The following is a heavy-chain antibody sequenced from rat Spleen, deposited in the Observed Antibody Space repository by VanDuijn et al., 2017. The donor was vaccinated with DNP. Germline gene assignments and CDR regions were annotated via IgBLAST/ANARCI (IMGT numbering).Heavy chain of an antibody. Sequence: EVQLQESGPGLVKPSQSLSLTCSVTGYSVTNHYWAWIRKFPGNKMEWTGYISYSGSTSYNPSLKSRISITRDTSKNQLFLQLNSVTTEDTATYYCATGGAGIWFAYWGQGTLVTVSS. J-gene: IGHJ3*01. CDR3: ATGGAGIWFAY. CDR2: ISYSGST. V-gene: IGHV3-1*01. CDR1: GYSVTNHY. D-gene: IGHD4-2*01.